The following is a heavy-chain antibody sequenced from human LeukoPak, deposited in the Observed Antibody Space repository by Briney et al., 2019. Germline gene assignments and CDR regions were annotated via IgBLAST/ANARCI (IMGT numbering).Heavy chain of an antibody. J-gene: IGHJ4*02. CDR3: AREASYYYGSGSYYNDY. CDR1: GFTFSSYS. CDR2: ISISSNYI. V-gene: IGHV3-21*01. Sequence: GGSLRLPCAASGFTFSSYSMNWVRQAPGKGLEWVSSISISSNYIYYADSVKGRFTISRDNAKNSLHLQMNSLRAEDTAVYYCAREASYYYGSGSYYNDYWGQGTLVTVSS. D-gene: IGHD3-10*01.